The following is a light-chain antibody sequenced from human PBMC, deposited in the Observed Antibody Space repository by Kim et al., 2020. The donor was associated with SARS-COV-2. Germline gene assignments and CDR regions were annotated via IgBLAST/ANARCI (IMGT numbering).Light chain of an antibody. Sequence: PGDRAPRSCRASQSVSSSYLAWYQQKPGQAPRLLIYGASSRATGIPDRFSGSGSGTDFTLTISRLEPEDFAVYYCQQYGSSPGWTFGQGTKVDIK. CDR1: QSVSSSY. CDR3: QQYGSSPGWT. CDR2: GAS. J-gene: IGKJ1*01. V-gene: IGKV3-20*01.